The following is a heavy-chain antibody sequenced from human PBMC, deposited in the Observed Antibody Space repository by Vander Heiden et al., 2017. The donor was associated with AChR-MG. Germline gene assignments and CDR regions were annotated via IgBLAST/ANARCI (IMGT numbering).Heavy chain of an antibody. D-gene: IGHD6-6*01. CDR2: IWYDGSNK. V-gene: IGHV3-33*01. CDR3: ARGSIAALKEGFDY. Sequence: QVQLVESGGGVVQPGRSLRLSCHASGITFSSYGMHWVRQAPGKGLEWVAVIWYDGSNKYYADSVKGRFTISRDNSKNTLYLQMNSLRAEDTAVYYCARGSIAALKEGFDYWGQGTLVTVSS. CDR1: GITFSSYG. J-gene: IGHJ4*02.